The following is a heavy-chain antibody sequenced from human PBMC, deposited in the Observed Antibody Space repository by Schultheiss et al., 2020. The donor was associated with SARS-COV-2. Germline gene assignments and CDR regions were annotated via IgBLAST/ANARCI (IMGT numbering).Heavy chain of an antibody. V-gene: IGHV3-74*01. CDR1: GFTITDYW. D-gene: IGHD1-1*01. Sequence: GESLKISCVASGFTITDYWMQWVRQAPGKGPAWVSRINSDGSSTSYADSVKGRFTISRDSGKNTLYLQMNSLTAEDTALYYCAKELTTDAFDIWGQGTMVTVSS. J-gene: IGHJ3*02. CDR2: INSDGSST. CDR3: AKELTTDAFDI.